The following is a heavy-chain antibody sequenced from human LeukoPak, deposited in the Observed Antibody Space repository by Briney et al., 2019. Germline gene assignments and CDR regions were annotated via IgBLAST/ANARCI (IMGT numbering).Heavy chain of an antibody. Sequence: GEALKISFKGSGYSFTSYWIGWVRPMPGKGLEWMGIIYPGGSDTRYSPSFQGQVTISADKSISTAYLQWSSLKASDTAMYYSASPFVQETLDAFDIWGQGTMVTVSS. J-gene: IGHJ3*02. V-gene: IGHV5-51*01. CDR2: IYPGGSDT. CDR3: ASPFVQETLDAFDI. D-gene: IGHD2-21*01. CDR1: GYSFTSYW.